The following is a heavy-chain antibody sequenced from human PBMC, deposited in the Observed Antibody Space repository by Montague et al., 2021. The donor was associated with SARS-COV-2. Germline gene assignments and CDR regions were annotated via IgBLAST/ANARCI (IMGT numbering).Heavy chain of an antibody. CDR2: IHTSGXT. CDR1: GGSISYGSCF. J-gene: IGHJ4*02. D-gene: IGHD1-26*01. Sequence: TLSLTCTVSGGSISYGSCFWTWIRQPAGKGLEWIGRIHTSGXTXYXXXXKXRVAISIDTSKDQFSLELSSVTAADTAVYYCARGHIFGPGARGFEHWGQGTLVTVAS. V-gene: IGHV4-61*02. CDR3: ARGHIFGPGARGFEH.